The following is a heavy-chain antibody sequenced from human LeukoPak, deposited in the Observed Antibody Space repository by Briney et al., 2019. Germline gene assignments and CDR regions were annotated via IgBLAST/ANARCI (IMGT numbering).Heavy chain of an antibody. CDR3: ARLGGYSYGYSGAFDI. J-gene: IGHJ3*02. Sequence: PSETLSLTCTVSGGSISRSSYYWCWIRQPPGKGLEWIGNIYYSGSTYYNPSLKSRDSISVDTSKKHFSLRLSSVTAADTAVYYCARLGGYSYGYSGAFDIWGQGTMVTVSS. V-gene: IGHV4-39*02. D-gene: IGHD5-18*01. CDR1: GGSISRSSYY. CDR2: IYYSGST.